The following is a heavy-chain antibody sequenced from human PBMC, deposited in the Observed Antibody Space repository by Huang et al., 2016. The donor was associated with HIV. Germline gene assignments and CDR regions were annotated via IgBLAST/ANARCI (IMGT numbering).Heavy chain of an antibody. Sequence: QVRLQESGPGLVRPSETLSLTCNVSGAPINKYSWNWIRQSPGKGLEWVGFVSYTGSTNYNPSLKSRVTILQDTSKNQCSLKLTSVTAADTAVYYCARAFPSGALDSWGQGTLVTVSS. CDR1: GAPINKYS. CDR3: ARAFPSGALDS. V-gene: IGHV4-59*01. CDR2: VSYTGST. J-gene: IGHJ4*02.